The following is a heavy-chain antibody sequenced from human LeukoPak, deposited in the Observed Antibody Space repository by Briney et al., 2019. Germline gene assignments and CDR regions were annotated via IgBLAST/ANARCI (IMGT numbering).Heavy chain of an antibody. CDR1: GFSVSRNF. J-gene: IGHJ4*02. D-gene: IGHD4-23*01. V-gene: IGHV3-66*02. CDR2: IYRGGET. Sequence: GGSLRLSCAASGFSVSRNFMTWVRQAPGKGLEWVSVIYRGGETYYADSVKGRFTISRDNAKNTLYLQMNSLSIEDTAVYYCASGYSSDYGGNVYWGRGTLVTVSS. CDR3: ASGYSSDYGGNVY.